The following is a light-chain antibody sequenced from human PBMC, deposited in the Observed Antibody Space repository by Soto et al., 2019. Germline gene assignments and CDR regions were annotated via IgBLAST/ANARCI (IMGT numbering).Light chain of an antibody. CDR1: SSDVGYYNY. CDR3: SSQGTSSTLV. V-gene: IGLV2-14*01. Sequence: QSALTQPASVSGSPGQSITISCTGTSSDVGYYNYVSWYQQHPGKAPNLMIYDVSNRPSGVPNRFSGSKSGNTASLTISGLQAEDEADYYCSSQGTSSTLVFGGGTKLTVL. CDR2: DVS. J-gene: IGLJ2*01.